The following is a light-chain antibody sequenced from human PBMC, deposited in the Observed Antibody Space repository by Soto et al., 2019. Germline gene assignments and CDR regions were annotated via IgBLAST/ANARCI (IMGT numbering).Light chain of an antibody. J-gene: IGLJ3*02. Sequence: QSVLTQPPSASGSPGQSVTISCTGTSSDVGGYNFVSWYQQIPGKAPKLMIYEVSKRPSGVPDRFSGSKSGNTASLTVSGLQAEDEADYYCSSCAGTNNLVFGGGTKLTVL. V-gene: IGLV2-8*01. CDR3: SSCAGTNNLV. CDR1: SSDVGGYNF. CDR2: EVS.